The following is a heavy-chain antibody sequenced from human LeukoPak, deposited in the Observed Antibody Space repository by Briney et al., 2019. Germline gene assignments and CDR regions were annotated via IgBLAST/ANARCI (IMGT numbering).Heavy chain of an antibody. D-gene: IGHD6-13*01. Sequence: GGSLRLSCAASGFTFSSYSMNWVRQAPGKGLEWVSSISSSSSYIYYADSVKGRFTISRDNAKNSLYLQMNSLRAEDTAMYYCASLTGYSSSWYEFDYWGQGTLVTVSS. V-gene: IGHV3-21*04. CDR1: GFTFSSYS. CDR3: ASLTGYSSSWYEFDY. CDR2: ISSSSSYI. J-gene: IGHJ4*02.